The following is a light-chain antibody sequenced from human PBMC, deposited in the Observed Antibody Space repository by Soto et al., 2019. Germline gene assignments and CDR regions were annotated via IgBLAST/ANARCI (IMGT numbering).Light chain of an antibody. V-gene: IGKV3-15*01. Sequence: EIVITQSPATLSVSTGERATLSCRASQSFSSNLAWYQHKPGQAPRLLIYGASTRATGIPARFSGSGSGTEFTLTISSLQSEDFAVYFCQQYNNWWTFGQGTKVDIK. CDR2: GAS. CDR1: QSFSSN. CDR3: QQYNNWWT. J-gene: IGKJ1*01.